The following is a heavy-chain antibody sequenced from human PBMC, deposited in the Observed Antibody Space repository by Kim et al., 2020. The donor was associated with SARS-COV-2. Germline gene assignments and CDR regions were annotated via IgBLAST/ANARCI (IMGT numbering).Heavy chain of an antibody. CDR1: GGSISSYY. CDR3: ARVQKLEWSSYNWFDP. D-gene: IGHD3-3*01. CDR2: IYYSGST. J-gene: IGHJ5*02. V-gene: IGHV4-59*01. Sequence: SETLSLTCTVSGGSISSYYWSWIRQPPGKGLEWIGYIYYSGSTNYNPSLKSRVTISVDTSKNQFSLKLSSVTAADTAVYYCARVQKLEWSSYNWFDPWGQGTLVTVSS.